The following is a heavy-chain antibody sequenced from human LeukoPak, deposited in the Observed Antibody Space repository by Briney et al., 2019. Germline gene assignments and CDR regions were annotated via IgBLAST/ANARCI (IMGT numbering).Heavy chain of an antibody. J-gene: IGHJ4*02. D-gene: IGHD3-22*01. Sequence: GESLKISFKGSGYSFTSYWIGWVRQMPGKGLEWMGIIYPGDSDTRYSPSFQRQVTISADKSISTAYLQWSSLKASDTAMYYCAREGDSSGYYRPPDYWGQGTLVTVSS. CDR3: AREGDSSGYYRPPDY. V-gene: IGHV5-51*01. CDR2: IYPGDSDT. CDR1: GYSFTSYW.